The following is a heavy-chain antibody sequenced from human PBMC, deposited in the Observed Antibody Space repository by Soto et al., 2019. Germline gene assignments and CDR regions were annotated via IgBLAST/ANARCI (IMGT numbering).Heavy chain of an antibody. V-gene: IGHV4-31*03. CDR1: GGSISSGGYY. CDR2: IYYSGST. J-gene: IGHJ5*02. D-gene: IGHD4-4*01. CDR3: ARTTQMGGWFDP. Sequence: SETLSLTCTVSGGSISSGGYYWSWIRQHPGKGLEWIGYIYYSGSTYYNPSLKSRVTISVDTSKNQFSLKLSSVTAADTAVYYCARTTQMGGWFDPWGQGTLVTVSS.